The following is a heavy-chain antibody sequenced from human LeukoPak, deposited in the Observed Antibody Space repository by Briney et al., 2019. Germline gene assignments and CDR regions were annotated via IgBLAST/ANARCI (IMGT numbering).Heavy chain of an antibody. J-gene: IGHJ5*02. CDR1: GYTFTNYG. D-gene: IGHD4-23*01. V-gene: IGHV1-18*01. CDR3: ARVKRWSSPGEFDP. Sequence: ASVKVSCKASGYTFTNYGINWVRQAPGQGLEWMGWISSYNGNTNYAQKFQGRVTMTRNTSISTAYMELSSLRSEDTAVYYCARVKRWSSPGEFDPWGQGTLVTVSS. CDR2: ISSYNGNT.